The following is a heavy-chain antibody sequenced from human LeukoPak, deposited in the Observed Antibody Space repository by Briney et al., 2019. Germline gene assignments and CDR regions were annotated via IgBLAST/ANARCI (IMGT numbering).Heavy chain of an antibody. CDR2: IIPIFGTA. J-gene: IGHJ6*03. V-gene: IGHV1-69*13. D-gene: IGHD3-10*01. Sequence: ASVKVSCKASGGTLSSYAISWVRQAPGQGLEWMGGIIPIFGTANYAQKFQGRVTITADESTSTAYMELSSLRSEDTAVYYCARDAGRRYYYYMDVWGKGTTVTVSS. CDR1: GGTLSSYA. CDR3: ARDAGRRYYYYMDV.